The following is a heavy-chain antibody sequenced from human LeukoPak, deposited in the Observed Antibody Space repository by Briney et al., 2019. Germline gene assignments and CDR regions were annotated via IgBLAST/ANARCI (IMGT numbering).Heavy chain of an antibody. J-gene: IGHJ6*04. CDR1: GFTLSSYS. V-gene: IGHV3-20*04. Sequence: PGGSLRLSCTASGFTLSSYSMSWVRQAPGKGLEWVSGINWNGGSTGYADSVKGRFTISRDNAKNSLYLQMNSLRAEDTALYYCARDQTPVQAIFGVVSVWGKGTTVTVSS. CDR2: INWNGGST. D-gene: IGHD3-3*01. CDR3: ARDQTPVQAIFGVVSV.